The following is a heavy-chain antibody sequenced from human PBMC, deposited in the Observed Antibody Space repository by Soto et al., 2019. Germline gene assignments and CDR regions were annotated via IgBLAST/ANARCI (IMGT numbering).Heavy chain of an antibody. CDR3: AQDRGWGVVSPSHDY. CDR1: GFTFRNFV. CDR2: IRGSGGET. Sequence: EVQLLESGGGLVQPGGSLRVSCAASGFTFRNFVMSWVRQAPGKGLEWVSAIRGSGGETFYADSVKGRLTISRDNSKNTLYLQMNSLRDEDTALYFCAQDRGWGVVSPSHDYWGRGTLVTVSS. V-gene: IGHV3-23*01. J-gene: IGHJ4*02. D-gene: IGHD2-21*01.